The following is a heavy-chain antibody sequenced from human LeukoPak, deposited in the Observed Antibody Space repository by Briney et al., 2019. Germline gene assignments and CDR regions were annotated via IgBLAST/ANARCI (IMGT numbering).Heavy chain of an antibody. J-gene: IGHJ5*02. CDR2: TLYRSKWHH. Sequence: SPTLSLTCVISGDSVSSNSATWNWIRQSPSRGLEWLGRTLYRSKWHHHYAASVKSRVTVNPDTSKNQFSLQLNSLTPEDTAVYYCARSPLGSDWFDPWGQGTLVTVSS. CDR3: ARSPLGSDWFDP. V-gene: IGHV6-1*01. CDR1: GDSVSSNSAT.